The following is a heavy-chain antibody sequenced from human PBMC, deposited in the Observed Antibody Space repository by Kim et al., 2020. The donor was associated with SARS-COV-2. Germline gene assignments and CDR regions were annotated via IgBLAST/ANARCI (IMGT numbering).Heavy chain of an antibody. D-gene: IGHD2-8*01. Sequence: YADSVKGRFTVSRDDAKNSVFLLMDSLGDEDTAFYYCARRMALSAMDLWGQGTLVTVSS. J-gene: IGHJ4*02. CDR3: ARRMALSAMDL. V-gene: IGHV3-48*02.